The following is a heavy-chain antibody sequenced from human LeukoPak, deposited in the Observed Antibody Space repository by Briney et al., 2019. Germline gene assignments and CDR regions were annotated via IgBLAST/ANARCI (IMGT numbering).Heavy chain of an antibody. CDR1: GFTFSSYT. J-gene: IGHJ4*02. Sequence: SGGSLRLSCSASGFTFSSYTVHWVRQAPGKGLEFVSAITSTGGNTYYADSVTGRFTLSRDSSKNTLYLQMSSLRAEDTAVYYCVIVRGYFDSSGTDYWGQGTLVTVSS. CDR2: ITSTGGNT. D-gene: IGHD3-9*01. V-gene: IGHV3-64D*06. CDR3: VIVRGYFDSSGTDY.